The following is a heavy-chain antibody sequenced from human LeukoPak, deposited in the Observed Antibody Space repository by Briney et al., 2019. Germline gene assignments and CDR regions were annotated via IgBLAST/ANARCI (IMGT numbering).Heavy chain of an antibody. CDR3: ARVGLWFGGLHEN. Sequence: GGSLRLSCAASGFTVSSNYMSWVRQAPGKGLEWVSVIYSGGSTYYADSVKGRFTISRDNSKNTLYLQMNSLRAEDTAVYYCARVGLWFGGLHENWGQGTLVTVSS. J-gene: IGHJ4*02. V-gene: IGHV3-66*01. CDR2: IYSGGST. CDR1: GFTVSSNY. D-gene: IGHD3-10*01.